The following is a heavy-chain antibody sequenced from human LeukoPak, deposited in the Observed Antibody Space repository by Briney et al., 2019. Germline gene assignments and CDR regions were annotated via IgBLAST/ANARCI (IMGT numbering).Heavy chain of an antibody. J-gene: IGHJ4*02. CDR2: VYYSGSH. CDR1: GGSISSYF. Sequence: MASETLSLTCTVSGGSISSYFWSWIRQPPGMGLEWIGYVYYSGSHNYNPSLKSRVTISVDTSKNQFSLKLSSVTAADTAVYYCARLNSSWFDYWGQGTLVSVSS. CDR3: ARLNSSWFDY. V-gene: IGHV4-59*01. D-gene: IGHD6-13*01.